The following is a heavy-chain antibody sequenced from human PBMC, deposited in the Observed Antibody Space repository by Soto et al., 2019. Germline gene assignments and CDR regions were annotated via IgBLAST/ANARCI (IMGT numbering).Heavy chain of an antibody. CDR2: IIPIFGTA. J-gene: IGHJ6*02. V-gene: IGHV1-69*13. CDR3: ARGLDSTIFELHGMDV. D-gene: IGHD3-3*01. Sequence: ASVKVSCKASGGTFSSYAISWVRQAPGQGLEWMGGIIPIFGTANYAQKFQGRVTITADESTSTAYMELSSLRSEDTAVYYCARGLDSTIFELHGMDVLGQGTTVTVSS. CDR1: GGTFSSYA.